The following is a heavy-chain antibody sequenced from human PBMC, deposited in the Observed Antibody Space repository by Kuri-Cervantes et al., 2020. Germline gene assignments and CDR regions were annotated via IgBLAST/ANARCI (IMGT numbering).Heavy chain of an antibody. V-gene: IGHV3-7*04. CDR1: GFTFEDYT. D-gene: IGHD3/OR15-3a*01. J-gene: IGHJ4*02. Sequence: GESLKISCAASGFTFEDYTMHWVRQAPGKGLEWVANIKQDGSEKYYVDSVNGRFTISRDSAKNSLYLQMDSLRVEDTAVYYCARGQGLGYWGQGTLVTVSS. CDR2: IKQDGSEK. CDR3: ARGQGLGY.